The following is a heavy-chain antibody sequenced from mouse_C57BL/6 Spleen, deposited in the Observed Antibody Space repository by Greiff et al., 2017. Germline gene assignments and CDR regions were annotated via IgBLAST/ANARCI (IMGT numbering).Heavy chain of an antibody. Sequence: EVQLQQSGPGLVKPSQSLSLTCSVTGYSITSGYYWNWIRQFPGNKLEWMGYISYDGSNKYNPSLKNRISITRDTSKNQFFLKLNSVTTEDTATYYCARDYGSSYWFAYWGQGTLVTVSA. CDR3: ARDYGSSYWFAY. D-gene: IGHD1-1*01. J-gene: IGHJ3*01. CDR1: GYSITSGYY. CDR2: ISYDGSN. V-gene: IGHV3-6*01.